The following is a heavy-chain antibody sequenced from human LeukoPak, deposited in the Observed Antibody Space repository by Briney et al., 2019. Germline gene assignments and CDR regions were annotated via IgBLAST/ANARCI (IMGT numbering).Heavy chain of an antibody. D-gene: IGHD1/OR15-1a*01. CDR3: ARDRNTSLDY. J-gene: IGHJ4*02. CDR1: GFTISNYW. Sequence: GGSLRLSCAASGFTISNYWMSWVRQAPGKGLLWVSRINDAGSSTRNADSVRGRFTISRDNAKNTLYLQMNSLRDEDTAVYYCARDRNTSLDYWGQGTLVTVSS. V-gene: IGHV3-74*01. CDR2: INDAGSST.